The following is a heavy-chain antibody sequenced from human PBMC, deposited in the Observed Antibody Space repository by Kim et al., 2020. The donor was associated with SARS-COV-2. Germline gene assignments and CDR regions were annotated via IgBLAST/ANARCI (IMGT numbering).Heavy chain of an antibody. D-gene: IGHD3-22*01. J-gene: IGHJ3*02. CDR1: GDSVSSNSAA. Sequence: SQTLSLTCAISGDSVSSNSAAWNWIRQSPSRGLEWLGRTYYRSKWYNDYAVSVKSRITINPDTSNNQFSLQLNSVTPEDTSVYYCARHGPDTIDYNIALDIWGQGTMVTVSS. CDR3: ARHGPDTIDYNIALDI. CDR2: TYYRSKWYN. V-gene: IGHV6-1*01.